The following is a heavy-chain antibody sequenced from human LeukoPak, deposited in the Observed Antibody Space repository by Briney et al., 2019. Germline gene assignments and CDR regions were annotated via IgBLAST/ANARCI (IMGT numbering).Heavy chain of an antibody. V-gene: IGHV3-48*03. CDR1: GFTFSSYE. D-gene: IGHD6-19*01. Sequence: GGSLRLSCAASGFTFSSYEMNWVRQAPGKGLEWVSYISSSGSTMYYADSVKGRFTISRDNAKNSLYLQMNSLRAEDTAVYYCARAQQWPQVFDYWGQGTLVTVSS. CDR2: ISSSGSTM. CDR3: ARAQQWPQVFDY. J-gene: IGHJ4*02.